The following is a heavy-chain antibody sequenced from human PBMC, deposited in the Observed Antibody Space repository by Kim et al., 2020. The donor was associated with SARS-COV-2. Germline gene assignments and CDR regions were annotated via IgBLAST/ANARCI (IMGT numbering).Heavy chain of an antibody. V-gene: IGHV1-46*01. CDR3: ARDYLETSGYYYIDY. CDR2: IDPSGGGA. D-gene: IGHD3-22*01. Sequence: ASVKVSCKASGYTFTTYYMHWVRQAPGQGLEWMGIIDPSGGGATYAQKFQGRLTLTRDTSTNTVYMELSSLRSEDTAVYYCARDYLETSGYYYIDYWGQGTLVTVSS. J-gene: IGHJ4*02. CDR1: GYTFTTYY.